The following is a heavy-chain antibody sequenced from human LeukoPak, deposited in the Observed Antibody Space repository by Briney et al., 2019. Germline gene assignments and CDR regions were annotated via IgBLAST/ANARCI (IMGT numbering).Heavy chain of an antibody. V-gene: IGHV1-69*01. CDR3: ASEWRGSSSHDY. J-gene: IGHJ4*02. CDR1: GGTFSSYA. CDR2: IIPIFGTA. Sequence: SVKVSCKASGGTFSSYAISWVRQAPGRGLEWMGGIIPIFGTANYAQKFQGRVTITADESTSTAYMELSSLRSEDTAVYYCASEWRGSSSHDYWGQGTLVTVSS. D-gene: IGHD6-13*01.